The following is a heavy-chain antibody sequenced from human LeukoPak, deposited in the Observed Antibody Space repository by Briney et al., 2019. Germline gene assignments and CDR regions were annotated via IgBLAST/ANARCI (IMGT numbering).Heavy chain of an antibody. CDR1: GYTFTGYY. D-gene: IGHD3-22*01. V-gene: IGHV1-2*02. J-gene: IGHJ3*02. CDR2: INPNSGGT. Sequence: ASVKVSCKASGYTFTGYYMHWVRQAPGQGLEWMGWINPNSGGTNYAQKFQGRVTMTRDTSISTAYMGLSRLRSDDTAVYYCARREYYYDSTGDGAFDIWGQGTMVTVSS. CDR3: ARREYYYDSTGDGAFDI.